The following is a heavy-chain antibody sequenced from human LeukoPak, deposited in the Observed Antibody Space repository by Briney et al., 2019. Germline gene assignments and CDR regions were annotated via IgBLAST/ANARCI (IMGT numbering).Heavy chain of an antibody. Sequence: GGSLRLSCAASGFTFSSHGMHWVRQAPGKGLEWVAVIWYDGSNKYYADSVKGRFTISRDNSKNTLYLQMNSLRAEDTAVYYCARGTSGYDFWSGYYTGWYYYYGMDVWGQGTTVTVSS. CDR2: IWYDGSNK. CDR3: ARGTSGYDFWSGYYTGWYYYYGMDV. CDR1: GFTFSSHG. D-gene: IGHD3-3*01. J-gene: IGHJ6*02. V-gene: IGHV3-33*01.